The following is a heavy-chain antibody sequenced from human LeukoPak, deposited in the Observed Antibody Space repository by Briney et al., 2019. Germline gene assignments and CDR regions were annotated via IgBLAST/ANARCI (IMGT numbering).Heavy chain of an antibody. Sequence: GGSLRLSCAASGFSFNAYPMHWVRQAPGKGLEWVSVIYSGGSTYYADSVKGRFTISRDNSKNTLYLQMNSLRAEDTAVYYCASLSGSYWSRAWFDPWGQGTLVTVSS. CDR1: GFSFNAYP. J-gene: IGHJ5*02. CDR2: IYSGGST. V-gene: IGHV3-66*01. CDR3: ASLSGSYWSRAWFDP. D-gene: IGHD1-26*01.